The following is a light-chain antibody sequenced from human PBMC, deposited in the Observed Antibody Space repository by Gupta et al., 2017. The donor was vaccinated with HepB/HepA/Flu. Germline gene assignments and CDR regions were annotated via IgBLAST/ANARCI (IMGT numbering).Light chain of an antibody. Sequence: IQTTPPPSTLSASVVDGVTITSRASPSINTWLPWYQQKPGKAPNRPIYTASSLQSGVLSRLSGSGSGTALTLIVRSLQPDDFATYYCQQYNNYSPTFGQGTKLEIK. V-gene: IGKV1-5*03. CDR2: TAS. CDR3: QQYNNYSPT. J-gene: IGKJ2*01. CDR1: PSINTW.